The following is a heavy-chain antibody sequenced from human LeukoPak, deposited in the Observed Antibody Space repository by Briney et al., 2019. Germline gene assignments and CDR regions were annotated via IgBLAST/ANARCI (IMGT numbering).Heavy chain of an antibody. CDR2: IYSSGST. CDR1: GGFISSYY. V-gene: IGHV4-4*07. D-gene: IGHD3-22*01. Sequence: SETLSLTCTVSGGFISSYYWRWIRQPAGKGLEWIGRIYSSGSTNYNPSLKSRVTMSVDTSKSQFSLKLSSVAAADTAVYYCARMIAPQAFDYWGQGTLVTVSS. CDR3: ARMIAPQAFDY. J-gene: IGHJ4*02.